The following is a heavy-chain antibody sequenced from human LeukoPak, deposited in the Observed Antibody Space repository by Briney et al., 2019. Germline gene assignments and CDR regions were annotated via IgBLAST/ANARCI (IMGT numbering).Heavy chain of an antibody. J-gene: IGHJ4*02. D-gene: IGHD1-26*01. Sequence: GGSLRLSCAASGFTFSGYAMSWVRQAPGKGLEWVSSISGSGAGTFYADSVRGRLAISRDNSKNTLYVQMNSLRADDTAVYYCAKGRESTGLFDYWGQGTLVTVSS. CDR1: GFTFSGYA. V-gene: IGHV3-23*01. CDR3: AKGRESTGLFDY. CDR2: ISGSGAGT.